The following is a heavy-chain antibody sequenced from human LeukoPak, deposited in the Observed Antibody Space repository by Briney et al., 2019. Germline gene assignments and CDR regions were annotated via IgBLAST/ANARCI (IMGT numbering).Heavy chain of an antibody. Sequence: GGSLRLSCAASRFTFSNYWMTWVRQAPGKGLEWVAHMNQDGSEKYYVDSVKGRFTISRDNAKSSLYLQMNSLRAEDTAVYYCTRVGYIDEGIDYWGQGTLVTVSS. J-gene: IGHJ4*02. CDR1: RFTFSNYW. V-gene: IGHV3-7*04. CDR2: MNQDGSEK. D-gene: IGHD5-24*01. CDR3: TRVGYIDEGIDY.